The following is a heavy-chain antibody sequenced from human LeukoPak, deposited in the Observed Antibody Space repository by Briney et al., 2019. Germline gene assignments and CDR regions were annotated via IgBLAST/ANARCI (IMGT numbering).Heavy chain of an antibody. CDR3: ASEAFCGGGSCYFHRVAS. J-gene: IGHJ4*02. V-gene: IGHV1-2*02. CDR2: IDPNSGAT. Sequence: SSLKLSCKASGYSFTAYYLHWVRQAPGQGLEWMGWIDPNSGATNYARKFQGRVTITRDTSIGTAYMELSSLISDDTAVYYCASEAFCGGGSCYFHRVASWGPGTLVTVSS. CDR1: GYSFTAYY. D-gene: IGHD2-15*01.